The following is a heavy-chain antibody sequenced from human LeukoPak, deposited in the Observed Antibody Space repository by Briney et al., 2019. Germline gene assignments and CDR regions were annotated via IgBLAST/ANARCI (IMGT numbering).Heavy chain of an antibody. D-gene: IGHD3-10*01. J-gene: IGHJ4*02. CDR1: GFTFSSYG. Sequence: PGRSLRLSCAASGFTFSSYGMHWVRQAPGKGLEWVAVIWYDGSNKYYADSVKGRFTISRDNSKNTLYLQMNSLRAEDTAVYYCAKLNAGTLWFGELFDYWGQGTLVTVSS. CDR3: AKLNAGTLWFGELFDY. CDR2: IWYDGSNK. V-gene: IGHV3-33*06.